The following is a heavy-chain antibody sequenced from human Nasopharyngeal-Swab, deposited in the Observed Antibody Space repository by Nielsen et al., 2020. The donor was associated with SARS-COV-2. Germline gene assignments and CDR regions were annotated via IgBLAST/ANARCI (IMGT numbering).Heavy chain of an antibody. J-gene: IGHJ4*02. CDR3: AKANDSSGYYYGDFDY. Sequence: GESLKISCAASGFTFSSYAMSWVRQAPGKGLEWVSVIYSGGSSTYYADSVKGRFTISRDNSKNTLYLQMNSLRAEDTAVYYCAKANDSSGYYYGDFDYWGQGTLVTVSS. CDR2: IYSGGSST. V-gene: IGHV3-23*03. D-gene: IGHD3-22*01. CDR1: GFTFSSYA.